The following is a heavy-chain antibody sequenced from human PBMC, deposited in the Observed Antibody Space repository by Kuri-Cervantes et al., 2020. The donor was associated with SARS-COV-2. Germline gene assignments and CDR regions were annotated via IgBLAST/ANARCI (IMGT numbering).Heavy chain of an antibody. CDR2: INPNSGGT. V-gene: IGHV1-2*04. J-gene: IGHJ3*02. CDR3: ARRTPFWRLAVVCRGGVFDI. D-gene: IGHD3-3*01. Sequence: ASVQVSCNASGYTFTGYYMHWVRQAPGQGLEWMGWINPNSGGTNYAQKFQGWVTMTRDTSISTVYMELSRLRSDDTAVYYCARRTPFWRLAVVCRGGVFDIWGQGTMVTVSS. CDR1: GYTFTGYY.